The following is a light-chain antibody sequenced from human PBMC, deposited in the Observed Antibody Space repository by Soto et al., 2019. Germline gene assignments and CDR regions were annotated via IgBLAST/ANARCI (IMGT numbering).Light chain of an antibody. CDR1: QILVSRDGNTY. J-gene: IGKJ4*02. V-gene: IGKV2-30*01. Sequence: DVVMTQSPFSLPVTLGQAASISCSSSQILVSRDGNTYLNWFQQRPGQAPRRLIYKISNRDSVVPERFSVSGVGTAISLKISRVESEDVGVYYCMQGKHWHPTFGGGTKVEIK. CDR3: MQGKHWHPT. CDR2: KIS.